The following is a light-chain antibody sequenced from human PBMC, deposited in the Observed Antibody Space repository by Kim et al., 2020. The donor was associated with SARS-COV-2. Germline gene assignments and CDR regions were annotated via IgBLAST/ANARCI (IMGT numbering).Light chain of an antibody. Sequence: PAQRVTISCSGSTSNIGTNLVSWYQQLPGTAPKLLIYSANQRPSGVPDRFSASKSGTSASLAISGLQSEDEADYYCAAWDASLRVVFGGGTQLTVL. V-gene: IGLV1-44*01. CDR2: SAN. CDR1: TSNIGTNL. J-gene: IGLJ2*01. CDR3: AAWDASLRVV.